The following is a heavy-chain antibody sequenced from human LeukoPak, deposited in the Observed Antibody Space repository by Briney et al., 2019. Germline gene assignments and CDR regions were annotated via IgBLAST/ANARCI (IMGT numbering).Heavy chain of an antibody. CDR3: ASSLGDYKPLTLSYWYFDL. CDR2: IYHSGST. D-gene: IGHD3-16*01. Sequence: SETLSLTCTVSGGSISSGGYYWSWIRQPPGKGLEWIGYIYHSGSTYYNPSLKSRVTISVDRSKNQFSLKLSSVTAADTAVYYCASSLGDYKPLTLSYWYFDLWGRGTLVTVSS. V-gene: IGHV4-30-2*01. J-gene: IGHJ2*01. CDR1: GGSISSGGYY.